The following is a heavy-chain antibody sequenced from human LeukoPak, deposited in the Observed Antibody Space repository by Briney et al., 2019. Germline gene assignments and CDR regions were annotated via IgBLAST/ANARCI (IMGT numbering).Heavy chain of an antibody. J-gene: IGHJ4*02. CDR3: AKISSGYYLAGDY. Sequence: GGSLRLSCAASGFTFSSYGMHWVRQAPGKGLEWVAVISYDGSNKYYADSVKGRFTISRDNSKNTLYLQMNSLRAEDTAVYYCAKISSGYYLAGDYWGQGTLVTVSS. CDR2: ISYDGSNK. D-gene: IGHD3-22*01. CDR1: GFTFSSYG. V-gene: IGHV3-30*18.